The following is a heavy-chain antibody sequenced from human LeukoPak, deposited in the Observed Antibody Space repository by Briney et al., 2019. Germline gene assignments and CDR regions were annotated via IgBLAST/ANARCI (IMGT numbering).Heavy chain of an antibody. J-gene: IGHJ3*02. V-gene: IGHV3-7*01. D-gene: IGHD3-3*01. CDR1: GFSFSNAW. CDR3: ARDQVPVYELWSGFDAFDI. CDR2: IKQDGSEK. Sequence: HSGGSLRLSCAASGFSFSNAWMSWVRQAPGKGLEWVANIKQDGSEKYYVDSVKGRFTISRDNTQNSTYLQMNSLRAEDTAVYYCARDQVPVYELWSGFDAFDIWGQGAMVTVSS.